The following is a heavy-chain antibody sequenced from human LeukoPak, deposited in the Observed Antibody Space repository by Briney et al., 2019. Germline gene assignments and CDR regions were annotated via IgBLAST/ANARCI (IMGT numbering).Heavy chain of an antibody. J-gene: IGHJ3*02. CDR3: ARSLEVSRKGAFDI. V-gene: IGHV4-34*01. D-gene: IGHD5/OR15-5a*01. CDR1: GFTFSYYG. Sequence: GSLRLSCAASGFTFSYYGLSWVRQAPGKGLEWIGEINHSGSTNYNPSLKSRVTISVDTSKNQFSLKLSSVTAADTAVYYCARSLEVSRKGAFDIWGQGTMVTVSS. CDR2: INHSGST.